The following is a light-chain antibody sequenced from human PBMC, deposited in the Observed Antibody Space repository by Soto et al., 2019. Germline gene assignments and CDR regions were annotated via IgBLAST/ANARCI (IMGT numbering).Light chain of an antibody. J-gene: IGKJ1*01. CDR2: GAS. CDR3: QQLNGSPWT. V-gene: IGKV1-9*01. Sequence: IQLTQSPSSLSASVGDRVTITCRASPAIASFLAWYQQKPGTAPKLLIYGASTLQSGVPSRFSGSRSWTDYTLTLASLQPEDFATYYCQQLNGSPWTFGQGTKVEIK. CDR1: PAIASF.